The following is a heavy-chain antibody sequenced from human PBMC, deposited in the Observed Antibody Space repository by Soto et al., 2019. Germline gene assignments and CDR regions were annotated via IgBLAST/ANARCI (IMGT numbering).Heavy chain of an antibody. Sequence: LKISCKGSGYSFTSYWISWVRQMPGKGLEWMGRIDPSDSYTNYSPSFQGHVTISADKSISTAYLQWSSLKASDTAMYYCASFAGTDTAYYYYYGMDVWGQGTTVTVSS. CDR1: GYSFTSYW. CDR2: IDPSDSYT. D-gene: IGHD6-13*01. V-gene: IGHV5-10-1*01. CDR3: ASFAGTDTAYYYYYGMDV. J-gene: IGHJ6*02.